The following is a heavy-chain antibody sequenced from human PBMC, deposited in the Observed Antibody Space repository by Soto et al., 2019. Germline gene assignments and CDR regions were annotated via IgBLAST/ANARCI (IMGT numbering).Heavy chain of an antibody. D-gene: IGHD2-15*01. CDR2: ISSNGGST. CDR1: GFTFSSYA. CDR3: VKRGGNCSGGSCQDYYYYYGMDV. J-gene: IGHJ6*02. Sequence: GGSLRLSCSASGFTFSSYAMHWVRQAPGKGLEYVSAISSNGGSTYYADSVKGRFTISRDNSKNTLYLQMSSLRAEDTAVYYCVKRGGNCSGGSCQDYYYYYGMDVWGQGTTVTVSS. V-gene: IGHV3-64D*08.